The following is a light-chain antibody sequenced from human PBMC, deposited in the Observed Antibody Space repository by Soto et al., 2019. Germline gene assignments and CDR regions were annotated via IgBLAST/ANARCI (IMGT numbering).Light chain of an antibody. CDR1: QSVSSY. Sequence: EIVLTQSPATLSLSPGERATLSCRASQSVSSYLAWYQQKPGQAPRLLIYDASNRATGIPARFSGSVSGTDFTLTISSLEPEDFEFYYCQERSNWPRTFGQGTKLEIK. V-gene: IGKV3-11*01. CDR3: QERSNWPRT. CDR2: DAS. J-gene: IGKJ2*01.